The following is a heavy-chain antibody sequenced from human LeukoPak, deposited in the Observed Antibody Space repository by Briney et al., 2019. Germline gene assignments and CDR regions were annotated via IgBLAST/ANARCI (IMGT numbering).Heavy chain of an antibody. J-gene: IGHJ4*02. V-gene: IGHV3-23*01. CDR1: GFTFSNYD. D-gene: IGHD1-26*01. CDR3: AKGASDFDY. Sequence: PGGSLRLSCAASGFTFSNYDMHWVRQAPGKGLEWVSASVISVGGTTTYYADSVKGRFTISRDNSKNTLYLQMNSLRAEDTAIYYCAKGASDFDYWGQGTLVTVSS. CDR2: ISVGGTTT.